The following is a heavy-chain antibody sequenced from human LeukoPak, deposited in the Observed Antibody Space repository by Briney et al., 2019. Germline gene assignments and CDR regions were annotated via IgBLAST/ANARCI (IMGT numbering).Heavy chain of an antibody. D-gene: IGHD1-14*01. V-gene: IGHV1-24*01. J-gene: IGHJ5*02. CDR1: GYTLTELS. Sequence: GSSVKVSCKVSGYTLTELSMHWVRQAPGKGLEWMGGFDPEDGETIYAQKFQGRVTMTEDTSTDTAYMELSRLRSEDTAVYYCATTRSLAEAHNGFDPWGQGTLVTVSS. CDR3: ATTRSLAEAHNGFDP. CDR2: FDPEDGET.